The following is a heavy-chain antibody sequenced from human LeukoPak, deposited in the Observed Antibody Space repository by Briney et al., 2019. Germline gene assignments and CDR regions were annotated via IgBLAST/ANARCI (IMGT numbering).Heavy chain of an antibody. D-gene: IGHD3-3*01. Sequence: GGSLRLSCAASGFTFSTYAMTWLRQAPGKGLEWVSYISSSGSTIYYADSVKGRFTISRDNAKNSLYLQMNSLRAEDTAVYYCARDRSYYDFWSGYSIDYWGQGTLVTVSS. CDR1: GFTFSTYA. CDR2: ISSSGSTI. CDR3: ARDRSYYDFWSGYSIDY. J-gene: IGHJ4*02. V-gene: IGHV3-11*01.